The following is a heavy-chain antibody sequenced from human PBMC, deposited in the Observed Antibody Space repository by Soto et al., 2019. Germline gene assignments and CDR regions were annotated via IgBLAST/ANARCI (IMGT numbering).Heavy chain of an antibody. Sequence: GGSLRLFCAASGFTFSRLELHWVRQAPGKGLEWISYISSSGSTAYYASSVEGRFTISRDNANNSVYLQMDSLRAEDTALYYCTRAAWFPYLSFYWGQGALATVSS. J-gene: IGHJ4*02. CDR1: GFTFSRLE. V-gene: IGHV3-48*03. D-gene: IGHD3-10*01. CDR3: TRAAWFPYLSFY. CDR2: ISSSGSTA.